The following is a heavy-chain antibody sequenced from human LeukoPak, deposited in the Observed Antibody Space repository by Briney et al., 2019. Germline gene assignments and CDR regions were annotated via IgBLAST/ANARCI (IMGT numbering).Heavy chain of an antibody. Sequence: GGSLRLSCAASGFTVSNNYMSWVRQAPGKGLEWVSVIYSGGSTSYADSVKGRFTISRDNSKNTLYLQMNSLRAEDTAVYYCARLGSITGRNWFDPWGQGTLVTVSS. V-gene: IGHV3-53*01. D-gene: IGHD1-20*01. CDR3: ARLGSITGRNWFDP. CDR1: GFTVSNNY. J-gene: IGHJ5*02. CDR2: IYSGGST.